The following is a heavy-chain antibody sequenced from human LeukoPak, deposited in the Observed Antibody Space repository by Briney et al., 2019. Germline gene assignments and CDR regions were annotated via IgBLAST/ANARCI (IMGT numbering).Heavy chain of an antibody. CDR3: ARVYSSSSGKTFDY. CDR2: ISSSGSPI. CDR1: GFTFSSYE. D-gene: IGHD6-6*01. J-gene: IGHJ4*02. V-gene: IGHV3-48*03. Sequence: GGSLRLSCAASGFTFSSYEMNWVRQAPGKGLEWVSYISSSGSPIYYADSVKGRFTISRDNAKNSLYLQMNSLRAEDMAVYYCARVYSSSSGKTFDYWGQGTLVTVSS.